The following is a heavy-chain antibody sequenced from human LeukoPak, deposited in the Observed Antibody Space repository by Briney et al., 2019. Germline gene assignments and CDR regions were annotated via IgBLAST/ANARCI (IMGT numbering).Heavy chain of an antibody. V-gene: IGHV1-46*01. D-gene: IGHD3-10*01. CDR3: ARDLEWFRESSLDY. CDR2: INPSSGST. J-gene: IGHJ4*02. CDR1: GYTFTSYY. Sequence: ASVKVSCKAFGYTFTSYYMHWVRQAPGQGLEWMGIINPSSGSTGYAQKFQGRVTMTRDTSTSTVYMELSSLRSEDTAVYYCARDLEWFRESSLDYWGQGTLVTVSS.